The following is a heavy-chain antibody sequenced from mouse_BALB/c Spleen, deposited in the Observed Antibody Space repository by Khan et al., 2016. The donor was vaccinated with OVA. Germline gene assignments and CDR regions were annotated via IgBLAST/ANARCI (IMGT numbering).Heavy chain of an antibody. D-gene: IGHD2-1*01. CDR1: GYTFINYW. V-gene: IGHV1-7*01. Sequence: QVQLKESGAELAKPGASVKMSCKASGYTFINYWILWIKQRPGQGLEWIGYINPSTGYTEYNQNFKDKATLTADISSSTAYMQLSSLTSEDSAVYYCARRSLLWDFDYWGQGTTLTVSS. CDR2: INPSTGYT. CDR3: ARRSLLWDFDY. J-gene: IGHJ2*01.